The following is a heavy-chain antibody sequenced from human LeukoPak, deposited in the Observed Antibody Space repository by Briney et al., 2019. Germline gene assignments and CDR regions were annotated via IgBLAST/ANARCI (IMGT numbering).Heavy chain of an antibody. V-gene: IGHV3-30*02. CDR3: AKDLSYYYDSSGYYL. CDR1: GFTFSDYS. CDR2: IRYDGNNK. Sequence: GGSLRLSCAAPGFTFSDYSMHWVRQAPGKGLNWVAFIRYDGNNKYYADSVKGRFTISRDNSKNTLYLQMNSLRAEDTAVYYCAKDLSYYYDSSGYYLWGQGTLVTVSS. J-gene: IGHJ4*02. D-gene: IGHD3-22*01.